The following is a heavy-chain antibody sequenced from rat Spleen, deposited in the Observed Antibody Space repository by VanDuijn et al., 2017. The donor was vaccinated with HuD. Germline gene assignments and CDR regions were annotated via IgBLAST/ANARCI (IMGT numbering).Heavy chain of an antibody. CDR1: GYSITSNY. Sequence: EVQLQESGPGLVKPSQSLSLTCSVTGYSITSNYWGWIRKFPGKKMEWMGFISYSGSTSHNPSLKSRISITRDTSKNQFFLQLNSVTTEDTATYYCARYRTTDYYYDYVMDAWGQGASVTVSS. CDR3: ARYRTTDYYYDYVMDA. CDR2: ISYSGST. V-gene: IGHV3-1*01. D-gene: IGHD1-6*01. J-gene: IGHJ4*01.